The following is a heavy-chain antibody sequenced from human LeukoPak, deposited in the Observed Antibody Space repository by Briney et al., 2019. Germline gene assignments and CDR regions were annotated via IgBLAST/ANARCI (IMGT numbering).Heavy chain of an antibody. CDR2: ISGSGGST. CDR3: AKCFMIDGYKTGFDY. V-gene: IGHV3-23*01. Sequence: GGSLRLSCAASGFAFSSYAMSWVRQAPGKGLEWVSAISGSGGSTYYADSVKGRFTISRDNSKNTLYLQMNSLRAEDTAVYYCAKCFMIDGYKTGFDYWGQGTLVTVSS. J-gene: IGHJ4*02. D-gene: IGHD5-24*01. CDR1: GFAFSSYA.